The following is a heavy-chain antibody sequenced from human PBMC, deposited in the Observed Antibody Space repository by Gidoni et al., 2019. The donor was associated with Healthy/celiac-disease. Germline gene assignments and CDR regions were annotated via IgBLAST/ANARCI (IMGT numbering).Heavy chain of an antibody. CDR3: AREAGYSGYDYSNYFDY. CDR1: GGTFSSYT. V-gene: IGHV1-69*08. Sequence: QVQLVQSGAEVKKPGSSVKVSCKASGGTFSSYTISWVRQAPGQGLEWMGRIIPILGIANYAQKFQGRVTITADKSTSTAYMELSSLRSEDTAVYYCAREAGYSGYDYSNYFDYWGQGTLVTVSS. CDR2: IIPILGIA. D-gene: IGHD5-12*01. J-gene: IGHJ4*02.